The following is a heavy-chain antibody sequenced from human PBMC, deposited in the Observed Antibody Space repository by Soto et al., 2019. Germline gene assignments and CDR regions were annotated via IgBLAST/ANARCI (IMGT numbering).Heavy chain of an antibody. D-gene: IGHD3-10*01. CDR1: GFTFNSYS. V-gene: IGHV3-48*02. CDR2: ISSSSSTI. Sequence: EVQLVESGGGLVQPGGSLRLFCAASGFTFNSYSMNWVRQATGKGLEWVSYISSSSSTIYYADSVKGRFTISRDNAKNSLYLQMNSLRDEDTAVYYCARAGYYGSGILLWGQGTLVTVSS. CDR3: ARAGYYGSGILL. J-gene: IGHJ4*02.